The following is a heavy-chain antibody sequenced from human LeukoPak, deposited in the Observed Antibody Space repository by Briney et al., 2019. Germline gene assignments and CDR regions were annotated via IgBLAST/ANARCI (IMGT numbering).Heavy chain of an antibody. CDR1: AFTFSNYA. V-gene: IGHV3-43*02. D-gene: IGHD5-18*01. J-gene: IGHJ1*01. CDR2: ISGDGGST. Sequence: GGSLRLSCSAFAFTFSNYAMHWVRQAPGKGLEWVSLISGDGGSTYYADSVKGRFTISRDNSKNSLYLQMNSLRTEDTALYYCAKEGGCSYGSVEYFQHWGQGTLVTVSS. CDR3: AKEGGCSYGSVEYFQH.